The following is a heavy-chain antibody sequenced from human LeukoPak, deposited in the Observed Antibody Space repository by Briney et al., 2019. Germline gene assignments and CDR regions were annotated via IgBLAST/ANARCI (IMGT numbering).Heavy chain of an antibody. D-gene: IGHD1-26*01. CDR2: IYPGDSDT. CDR1: GYSFTSYW. J-gene: IGHJ6*02. CDR3: ARHRGTVGATGYYYGMDV. Sequence: GESLKISCKGSGYSFTSYWIGWVRQMPGKGLEWRGIIYPGDSDTRYSPSFQGQVTISADKSISTAYLQWSSLKASDTAMNYCARHRGTVGATGYYYGMDVWGQGTTVTVSS. V-gene: IGHV5-51*01.